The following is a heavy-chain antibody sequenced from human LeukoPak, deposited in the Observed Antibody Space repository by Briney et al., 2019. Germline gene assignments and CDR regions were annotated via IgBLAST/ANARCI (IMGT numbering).Heavy chain of an antibody. Sequence: SQTLSLTCALSGDSVSSNTAAWNWIRQSPSRGLEWLGRTYYTSNWHNGYAVSLKSRISINPDTSKNQFSLQLNSGTPEDTAIYYCARSYSSGWYGIDVWGQGTTVTVSS. D-gene: IGHD6-19*01. V-gene: IGHV6-1*01. CDR3: ARSYSSGWYGIDV. CDR1: GDSVSSNTAA. J-gene: IGHJ6*02. CDR2: TYYTSNWHN.